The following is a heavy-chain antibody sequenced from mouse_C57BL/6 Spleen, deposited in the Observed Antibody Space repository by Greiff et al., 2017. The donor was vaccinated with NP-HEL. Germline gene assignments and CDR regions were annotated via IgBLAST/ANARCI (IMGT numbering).Heavy chain of an antibody. D-gene: IGHD1-1*01. CDR1: GYTFTDYY. CDR2: INPNNGGT. CDR3: ATPYYSGAMDY. J-gene: IGHJ4*01. Sequence: VQLQQSGPELVKPGASVKISCKASGYTFTDYYMNWVKQSHGKSLEWIGDINPNNGGTSYNQKFKGKATLTVDKSSSTAYMELRSLTSEDSAVYYCATPYYSGAMDYWGQGTSVTVSS. V-gene: IGHV1-26*01.